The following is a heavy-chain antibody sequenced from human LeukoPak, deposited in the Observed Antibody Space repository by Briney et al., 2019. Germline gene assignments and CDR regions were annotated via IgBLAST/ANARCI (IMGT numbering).Heavy chain of an antibody. CDR2: INHSGST. Sequence: SETLSLTCAVYGESFSGYYWSWIRQPPGKGHEWIGEINHSGSTNYNPSLKSRVTISVDTSKNQFSLKLSSVTAADTAVYYCATSGGTLGPTNYFAYWGQGTLVTVSS. CDR3: ATSGGTLGPTNYFAY. V-gene: IGHV4-34*01. D-gene: IGHD3-16*01. CDR1: GESFSGYY. J-gene: IGHJ4*02.